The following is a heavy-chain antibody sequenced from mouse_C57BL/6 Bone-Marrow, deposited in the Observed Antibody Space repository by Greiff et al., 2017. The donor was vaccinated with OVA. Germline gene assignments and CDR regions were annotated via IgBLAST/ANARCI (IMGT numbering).Heavy chain of an antibody. D-gene: IGHD1-1*01. V-gene: IGHV1-82*01. CDR1: GYAFSSSW. Sequence: VQLQQSGPELVKPGASVKISCKASGYAFSSSWMNWVKQRPGKGLEWIGRIYPGDGDTNYNGKFKGKATLTADKSSSTAYMQLSSLTSEDSAVYFCANYYAHGYWGQGTTLTVAS. CDR3: ANYYAHGY. CDR2: IYPGDGDT. J-gene: IGHJ2*01.